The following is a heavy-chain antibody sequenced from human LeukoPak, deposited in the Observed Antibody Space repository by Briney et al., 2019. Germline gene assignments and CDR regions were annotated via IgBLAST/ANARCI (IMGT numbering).Heavy chain of an antibody. CDR1: GFTFSSYS. CDR3: AGISYSGTWPVGY. CDR2: ISSSSSYI. J-gene: IGHJ4*02. Sequence: PGGSLRLSCAASGFTFSSYSMNWVRQAPGKGLEWVSSISSSSSYIYYADSLKGRFTISRDNTKNSLYLQMNSLRAEDTAVYYCAGISYSGTWPVGYWGQGTLVTVTA. D-gene: IGHD6-6*01. V-gene: IGHV3-21*04.